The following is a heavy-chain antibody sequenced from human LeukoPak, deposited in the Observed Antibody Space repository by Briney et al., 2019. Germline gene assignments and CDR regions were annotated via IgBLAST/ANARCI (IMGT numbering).Heavy chain of an antibody. J-gene: IGHJ4*02. V-gene: IGHV3-21*01. D-gene: IGHD6-6*01. Sequence: WGSLTLSCAASGFIFSNYNMNWARQAPGKGLEWVSSIISSSTYIYYADSMKGRFTISRDNAKNSLYLQMNSLRAEDTAVYYCARGGGIAARPRYFDYWGQRTMLIFSS. CDR3: ARGGGIAARPRYFDY. CDR2: IISSSTYI. CDR1: GFIFSNYN.